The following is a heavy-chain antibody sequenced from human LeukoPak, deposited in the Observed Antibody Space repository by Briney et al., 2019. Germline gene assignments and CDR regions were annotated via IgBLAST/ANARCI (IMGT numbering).Heavy chain of an antibody. D-gene: IGHD2-8*01. J-gene: IGHJ4*02. Sequence: PGGSLRLSCAASGFTFSSYAMSWVRQAPGKGLEWVSAISGSGGSTYYADSVKGRFTISRDNSKNTLYLQMNSLRAEDTAVYYCVRSQRYGVWHMYYFDYWGQGTLVTVSS. CDR2: ISGSGGST. CDR3: VRSQRYGVWHMYYFDY. V-gene: IGHV3-23*01. CDR1: GFTFSSYA.